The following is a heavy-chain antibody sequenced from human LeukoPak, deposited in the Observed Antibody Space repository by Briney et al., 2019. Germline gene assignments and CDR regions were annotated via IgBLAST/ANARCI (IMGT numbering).Heavy chain of an antibody. CDR2: IYYSGST. D-gene: IGHD3-10*01. CDR1: GDSISSSAYF. CDR3: ARRIPYYYGSGSYYKAFDI. V-gene: IGHV4-39*01. Sequence: PSETLSLTCTVSGDSISSSAYFWGWIRQPPGKGLEWIGSIYYSGSTYYNPSLKSRVTISVDTSKNQFSLKLSSVTAADTAAYYCARRIPYYYGSGSYYKAFDIWGQGTMGTVSS. J-gene: IGHJ3*02.